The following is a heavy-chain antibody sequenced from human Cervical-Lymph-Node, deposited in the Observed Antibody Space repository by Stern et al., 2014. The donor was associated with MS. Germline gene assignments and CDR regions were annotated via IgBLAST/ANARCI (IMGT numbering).Heavy chain of an antibody. CDR2: ISNNSTHT. Sequence: EVQLEQSGGGLVKPGGSLRLSCDASGFTFSHYSMHWVRQAPGQGLEWISSISNNSTHTYYADSVEGRFTISRDSAKDSVSLHMVSLRAEDTAVYYCARARVGDYARSPHLDSWGQGTLVTVSS. CDR1: GFTFSHYS. J-gene: IGHJ4*02. V-gene: IGHV3-21*01. D-gene: IGHD4-17*01. CDR3: ARARVGDYARSPHLDS.